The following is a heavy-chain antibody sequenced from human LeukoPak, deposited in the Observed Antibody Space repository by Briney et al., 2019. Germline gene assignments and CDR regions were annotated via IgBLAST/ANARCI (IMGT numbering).Heavy chain of an antibody. Sequence: PGGSLSLSCAASGFTFSSYSMNWVRQAPGKGLEWVSYISSSSSTIYYADSVKGRFTISRDNAKNSLYLQMNSLRDEDTAVYYCAREVDYYGSGSRYYYYYGMDVWGQGTTVTVSS. CDR1: GFTFSSYS. CDR2: ISSSSSTI. V-gene: IGHV3-48*02. D-gene: IGHD3-10*01. CDR3: AREVDYYGSGSRYYYYYGMDV. J-gene: IGHJ6*02.